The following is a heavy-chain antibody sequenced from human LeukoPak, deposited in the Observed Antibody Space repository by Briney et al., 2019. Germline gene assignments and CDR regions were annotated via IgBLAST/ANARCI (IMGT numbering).Heavy chain of an antibody. D-gene: IGHD1-26*01. J-gene: IGHJ4*02. Sequence: ASVEVSCKASGYTFTNYDINWVRQATGQGLEWMGWMNPNSGNTGYAQKFQGRVTITRNASISTAYMELNSLRSEDTAVYYCVRNKLGARYFDSWGQGTLVTVSS. CDR2: MNPNSGNT. CDR1: GYTFTNYD. V-gene: IGHV1-8*01. CDR3: VRNKLGARYFDS.